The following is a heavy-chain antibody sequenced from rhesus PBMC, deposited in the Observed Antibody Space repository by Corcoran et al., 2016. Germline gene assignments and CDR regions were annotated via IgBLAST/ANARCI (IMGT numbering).Heavy chain of an antibody. D-gene: IGHD5-30*01. CDR3: ARRWKDTVGTVFDY. CDR1: GFSLSTSGMG. Sequence: QVTLKESGPALVKPTQTLTLTCTFSGFSLSTSGMGVGWSRQPPRKTLEWLAHIYWNDDKYYRTTLKSSLPLSKDPSKNHVVLTMTNMDPVGTATYYCARRWKDTVGTVFDYWGQGVLVPVSS. V-gene: IGHV2-1*01. CDR2: IYWNDDK. J-gene: IGHJ4*01.